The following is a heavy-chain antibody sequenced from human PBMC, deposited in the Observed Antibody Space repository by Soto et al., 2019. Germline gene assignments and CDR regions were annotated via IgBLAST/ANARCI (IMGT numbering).Heavy chain of an antibody. D-gene: IGHD3-10*01. CDR1: GFTFSSYG. CDR3: AFSYGSGSYYLPPDY. CDR2: ISYDGSNK. J-gene: IGHJ4*02. Sequence: QVQLVASGGGVVQPGRSLRLSCAASGFTFSSYGMHWVRQAPGKGLEWVAVISYDGSNKYYADSVKGRFTISRDNSKNTLYLQMNSLRAEDTAVSYCAFSYGSGSYYLPPDYWGQGTLVTVSS. V-gene: IGHV3-30*03.